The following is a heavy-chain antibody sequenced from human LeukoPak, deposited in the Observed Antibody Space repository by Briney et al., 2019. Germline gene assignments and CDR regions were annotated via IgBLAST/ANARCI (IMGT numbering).Heavy chain of an antibody. D-gene: IGHD1-1*01. CDR3: ARDPSLRTTLDY. CDR1: EFTFNNYG. J-gene: IGHJ4*02. Sequence: PGGPLRLSCIASEFTFNNYGMHWVRQAPGKGLEWVALVSYDGNNQYYADSVKGRFTISRDNSKNMLYLQMNSLSTEDTAVYYCARDPSLRTTLDYWGQGTLVTVSS. V-gene: IGHV3-30*03. CDR2: VSYDGNNQ.